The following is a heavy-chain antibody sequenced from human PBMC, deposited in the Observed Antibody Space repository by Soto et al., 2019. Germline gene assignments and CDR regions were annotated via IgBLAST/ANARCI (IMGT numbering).Heavy chain of an antibody. CDR2: ITDTGGDS. Sequence: GGSLRLSCVASGFTFGSRAMSWVRQAPGEGLEWVSTITDTGGDSKSADSVRGRFAISRDNSRNTLYLQMSSLRAEDSAVYYCASGSKDSYPGSRIFDFWGRGTLVTVSS. J-gene: IGHJ4*01. V-gene: IGHV3-23*01. D-gene: IGHD3-10*01. CDR1: GFTFGSRA. CDR3: ASGSKDSYPGSRIFDF.